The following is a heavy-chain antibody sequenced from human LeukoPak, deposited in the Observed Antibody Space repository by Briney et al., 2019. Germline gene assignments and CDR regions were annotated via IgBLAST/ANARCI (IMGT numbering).Heavy chain of an antibody. CDR1: GYTFTAYY. J-gene: IGHJ3*02. Sequence: ASVKVSCKASGYTFTAYYIHWVRQAPGQGLEWMGRINPNSGGTSYAQKFQGRVTMTRDKSISTAYMELSRLRSDDTVVYYCAIAGGGSDAFDIWGQGTMVTVSS. V-gene: IGHV1-2*05. D-gene: IGHD2-15*01. CDR2: INPNSGGT. CDR3: AIAGGGSDAFDI.